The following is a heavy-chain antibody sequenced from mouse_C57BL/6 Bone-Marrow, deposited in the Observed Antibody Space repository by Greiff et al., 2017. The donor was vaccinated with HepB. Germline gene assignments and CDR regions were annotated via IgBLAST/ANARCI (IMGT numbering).Heavy chain of an antibody. V-gene: IGHV1-15*01. J-gene: IGHJ4*01. CDR1: GYTFTDYE. CDR3: TRGYYGPYYYAMDY. Sequence: VKLQESGAELVRPGASVTLSCKASGYTFTDYEMHWVKQTPVHGLEWIGAIDPETGGTAYNQKFKGKAILTADKSSSTAYMELRSLTSEDSAVYYCTRGYYGPYYYAMDYWGQGTSVTVSS. CDR2: IDPETGGT. D-gene: IGHD1-1*01.